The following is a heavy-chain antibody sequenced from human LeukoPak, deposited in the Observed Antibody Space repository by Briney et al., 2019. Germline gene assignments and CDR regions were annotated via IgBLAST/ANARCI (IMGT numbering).Heavy chain of an antibody. J-gene: IGHJ5*02. CDR2: ISYDGSNK. Sequence: GGSLRLSCAASGFTFSSYAMHWVRQAPGKGLEWVAVISYDGSNKYYADSVKGRFTISRDNSKNTLYLQMNSLRAEDTAVYYCARERSGLSINWFDPWGQGTLVTVSS. D-gene: IGHD1-26*01. V-gene: IGHV3-30*04. CDR3: ARERSGLSINWFDP. CDR1: GFTFSSYA.